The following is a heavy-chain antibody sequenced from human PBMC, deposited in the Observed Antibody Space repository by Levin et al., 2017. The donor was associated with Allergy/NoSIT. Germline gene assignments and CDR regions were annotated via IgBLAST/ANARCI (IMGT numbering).Heavy chain of an antibody. V-gene: IGHV1-69*06. J-gene: IGHJ4*02. CDR1: GGTFSSYA. D-gene: IGHD5-18*01. CDR2: IIPIFGTA. CDR3: ARVQRGYSYGSLDY. Sequence: SVKVSCKASGGTFSSYAISWVRQAPGQGLEWMGGIIPIFGTANYAQKFQGRVTITADKSTSTAYMELSSLRSEDTAVYYCARVQRGYSYGSLDYWGQGTLVTVSS.